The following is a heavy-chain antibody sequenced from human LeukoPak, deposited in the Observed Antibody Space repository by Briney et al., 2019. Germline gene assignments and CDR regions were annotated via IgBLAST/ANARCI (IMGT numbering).Heavy chain of an antibody. V-gene: IGHV3-21*01. CDR3: ARSPGSDYYYYGMDV. Sequence: GRSLRLSCAASGFTFSSYSMNWVRQAPGKGLEWVSSISSSSSYIYYADSVKGRFTISRDNAKNSLYLQMNSLRAEDTAVYYCARSPGSDYYYYGMDVWGQGTTVTVSS. CDR2: ISSSSSYI. D-gene: IGHD5-12*01. CDR1: GFTFSSYS. J-gene: IGHJ6*02.